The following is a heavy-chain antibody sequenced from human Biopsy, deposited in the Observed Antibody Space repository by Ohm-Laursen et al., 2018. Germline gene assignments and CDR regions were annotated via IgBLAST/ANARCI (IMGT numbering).Heavy chain of an antibody. J-gene: IGHJ4*02. CDR1: GDSVSSGSFY. Sequence: GTMSLTCTVSGDSVSSGSFYWTWIRQPPGQGLEYIGYIYDRGSTANYNPSLESRVTMSVDMPKNQFSLKLSSVTAADTAIYYCARGMRSSGWPYFDSWGQGTLVTVSS. V-gene: IGHV4-61*01. CDR2: IYDRGSTA. D-gene: IGHD6-19*01. CDR3: ARGMRSSGWPYFDS.